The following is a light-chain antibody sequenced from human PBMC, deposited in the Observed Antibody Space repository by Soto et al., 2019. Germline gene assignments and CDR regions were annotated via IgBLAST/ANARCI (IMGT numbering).Light chain of an antibody. CDR2: GAS. V-gene: IGKV3-20*01. CDR1: QSVSSTY. Sequence: EIVLTQSPGTLSLSPGERATLSCRASQSVSSTYLAWYQQKPGQAPRLLLYGASSRATGIPDRFSGSASGTDFTLTINRLEAEDFAIYYCQQYGDSRTFGQGTKLEIK. CDR3: QQYGDSRT. J-gene: IGKJ2*01.